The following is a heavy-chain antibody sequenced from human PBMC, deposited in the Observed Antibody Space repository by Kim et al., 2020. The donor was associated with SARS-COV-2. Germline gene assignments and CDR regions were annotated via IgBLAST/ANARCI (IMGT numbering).Heavy chain of an antibody. V-gene: IGHV3-9*01. CDR3: AKGGSSWSWHYYGIVL. CDR1: GFTFDDYA. D-gene: IGHD6-13*01. J-gene: IGHJ6*02. Sequence: GGSLRLSCAASGFTFDDYAMHWVRQAPGKGLEWVSGISWNSGSIGYADSVKGRFTISRDNAKNSLYLQMNSLRAEDTALYYCAKGGSSWSWHYYGIVLWGQVTTVTASS. CDR2: ISWNSGSI.